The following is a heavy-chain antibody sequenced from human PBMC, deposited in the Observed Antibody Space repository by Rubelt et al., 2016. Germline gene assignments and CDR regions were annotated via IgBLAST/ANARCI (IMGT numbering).Heavy chain of an antibody. V-gene: IGHV1-18*01. CDR1: GYIFTTYG. D-gene: IGHD2-15*01. CDR3: ARGGYCSGGSCSPFDS. J-gene: IGHJ4*02. CDR2: ISAYNGHT. Sequence: QVQLVQSGAEVKKPGASVKVSCKASGYIFTTYGISWVRQAPGQGLEWMGWISAYNGHTNYAQKVPGRVSLTTDPSPSTADMELRSLRSDDTAVYYCARGGYCSGGSCSPFDSWGQGTLVTASS.